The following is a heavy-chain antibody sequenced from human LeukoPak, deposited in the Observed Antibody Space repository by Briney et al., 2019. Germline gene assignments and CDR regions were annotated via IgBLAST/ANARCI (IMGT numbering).Heavy chain of an antibody. J-gene: IGHJ4*02. CDR3: ARDRTGYGTYYFDS. Sequence: SVKVACKAFGDTVRRYAIGWVRQAPGQGLEWIGGIISTYGASNYAQKFQGRVTLTADESANTAYMELRNLRSDDSAVYYCARDRTGYGTYYFDSWGQGPPVPVSS. CDR1: GDTVRRYA. CDR2: IISTYGAS. D-gene: IGHD2-8*01. V-gene: IGHV1-69*01.